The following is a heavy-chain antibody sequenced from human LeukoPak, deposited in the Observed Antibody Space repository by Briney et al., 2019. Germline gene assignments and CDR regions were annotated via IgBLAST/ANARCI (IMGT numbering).Heavy chain of an antibody. CDR1: GFTFSSYE. D-gene: IGHD3-10*01. CDR2: IYSGGST. J-gene: IGHJ4*02. Sequence: GGSLRLSCAASGFTFSSYEMNWVRQAPGKGLEWVSVIYSGGSTYYADSVKGRFTISRDNSKNTLYLQMNSLRAEDTAVYYCARGNYGSGSSPYSNRDYWGQGTLVTVSS. V-gene: IGHV3-66*01. CDR3: ARGNYGSGSSPYSNRDY.